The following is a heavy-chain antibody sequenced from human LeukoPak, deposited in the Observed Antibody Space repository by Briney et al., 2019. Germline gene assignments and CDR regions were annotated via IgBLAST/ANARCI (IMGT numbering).Heavy chain of an antibody. J-gene: IGHJ4*02. D-gene: IGHD3-16*02. CDR1: GFTFAGYT. V-gene: IGHV3-30*04. Sequence: GGSLRLSCAASGFTFAGYTMHWVRQAPGKGLEWATLITYDGSTKYYADSVKGRFTISKDNSKNRLYLQMDSLRGEDTAVYYCAKDRSWHGLEYWGQGALVTVSS. CDR3: AKDRSWHGLEY. CDR2: ITYDGSTK.